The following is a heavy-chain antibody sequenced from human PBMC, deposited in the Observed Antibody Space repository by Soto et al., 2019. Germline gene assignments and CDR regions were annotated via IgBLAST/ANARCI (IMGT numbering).Heavy chain of an antibody. CDR3: ARDPPGSYCGGDCYSGFDP. CDR1: GGTFSSYA. V-gene: IGHV1-69*13. CDR2: IIPIFGTA. Sequence: GASVKVSCKASGGTFSSYAISWVRQAPGQGLEWMGGIIPIFGTANYAQKFQGRVTITADESTSTAYMELSSLRSEDTAVYYCARDPPGSYCGGDCYSGFDPWGQGTLVTVSS. J-gene: IGHJ5*02. D-gene: IGHD2-21*02.